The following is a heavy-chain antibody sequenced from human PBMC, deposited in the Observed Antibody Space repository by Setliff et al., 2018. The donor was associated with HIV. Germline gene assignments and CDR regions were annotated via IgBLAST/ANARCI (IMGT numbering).Heavy chain of an antibody. D-gene: IGHD3-22*01. Sequence: SETLSLTCTVSGGSIKSSSDYWGWIRQPPGKGLEWIGTIYYSGSTYYNPSLKSRVTISVDTSKNQFSLKLSSVTAADMTVYYCARHSGLGGYYSPFDYWGPGTLVTVSS. CDR2: IYYSGST. V-gene: IGHV4-39*01. J-gene: IGHJ4*02. CDR1: GGSIKSSSDY. CDR3: ARHSGLGGYYSPFDY.